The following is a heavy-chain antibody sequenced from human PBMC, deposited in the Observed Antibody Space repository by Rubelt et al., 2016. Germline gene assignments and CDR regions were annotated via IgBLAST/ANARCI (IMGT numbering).Heavy chain of an antibody. CDR1: GGSISGQY. V-gene: IGHV4-59*08. Sequence: QVQLQESGPGLVKPSEPLSLTCTVSGGSISGQYWSWIRQPSGEGLEWIGYIYYSGITIYNPSLKSRVTISVDTSKNHFSLKLSSVTAADTAVYYCARLTSDVYDNVRWFDPWGQGTLVTVSS. CDR2: IYYSGIT. D-gene: IGHD5/OR15-5a*01. CDR3: ARLTSDVYDNVRWFDP. J-gene: IGHJ5*02.